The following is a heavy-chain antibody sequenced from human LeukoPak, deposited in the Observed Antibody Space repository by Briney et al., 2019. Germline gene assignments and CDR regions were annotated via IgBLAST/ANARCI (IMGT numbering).Heavy chain of an antibody. CDR2: ISSSGNT. V-gene: IGHV4-39*02. Sequence: TSETLSLTCIVSGGSTSGGNYYWGWIRRPPGKGLEWIGGISSSGNTYYNPSLKSRITISVDTSKNHFSLKLSSVTAADTAVYYCARGLNYDFWSGYTPDNWFDPWGQGTLVTVSS. CDR1: GGSTSGGNYY. CDR3: ARGLNYDFWSGYTPDNWFDP. J-gene: IGHJ5*02. D-gene: IGHD3-3*01.